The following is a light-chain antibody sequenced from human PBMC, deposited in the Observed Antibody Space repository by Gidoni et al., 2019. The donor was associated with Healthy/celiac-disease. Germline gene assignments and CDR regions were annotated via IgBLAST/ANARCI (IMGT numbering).Light chain of an antibody. CDR1: QDITNY. Sequence: DIQMTQSPSSLSASVGDRVTITCQASQDITNYLKWYQQKPGEAPKLLIYDASNLETGVPSRFSGSGSGTDFTFTISSLQPEDTATYYCQQYDNLTLTFGGGTKVEIK. CDR2: DAS. CDR3: QQYDNLTLT. J-gene: IGKJ4*01. V-gene: IGKV1-33*01.